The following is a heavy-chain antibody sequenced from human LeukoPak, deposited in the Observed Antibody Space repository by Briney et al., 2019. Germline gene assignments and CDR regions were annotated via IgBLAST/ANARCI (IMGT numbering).Heavy chain of an antibody. CDR2: IIPIFGTA. CDR1: GGTFSSYA. J-gene: IGHJ5*02. V-gene: IGHV1-69*06. Sequence: ASVKVSCKASGGTFSSYAISWVRQAPGQGLEWMGGIIPIFGTANYAQKFQGRVTITADKFTSTAYMELSSLRSEDTAVYYCARGSSSWYDNWFDPWGQGTLVTVSS. CDR3: ARGSSSWYDNWFDP. D-gene: IGHD6-13*01.